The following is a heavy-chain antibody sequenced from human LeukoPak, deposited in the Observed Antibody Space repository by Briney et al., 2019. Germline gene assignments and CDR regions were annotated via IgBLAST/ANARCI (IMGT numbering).Heavy chain of an antibody. D-gene: IGHD1-26*01. Sequence: GGSLRLSCAASGFTFSDYWMHWVRQAPGKGLVWVSRINGDGTSTRYADSVKGRFTISRDNAKNKLYLQMNSLSAEDTAVYYCAKLVGATSGIDYWGQGTLVTVSS. J-gene: IGHJ4*02. CDR1: GFTFSDYW. CDR2: INGDGTST. CDR3: AKLVGATSGIDY. V-gene: IGHV3-74*01.